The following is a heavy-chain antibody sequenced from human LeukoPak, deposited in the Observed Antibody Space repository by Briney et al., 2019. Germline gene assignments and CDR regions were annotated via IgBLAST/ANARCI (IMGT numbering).Heavy chain of an antibody. V-gene: IGHV4-34*01. J-gene: IGHJ4*02. D-gene: IGHD2-8*01. CDR3: ARGWMIYHY. CDR2: INHSGST. Sequence: SETLSLTCAVYGGSFSGYYWSWIRQPPGKGLEWIGEINHSGSTNYNPSLKSRVTMSVDTSKNQCSLKLSSVTAADTAVYYCARGWMIYHYWGQGTLVTVSS. CDR1: GGSFSGYY.